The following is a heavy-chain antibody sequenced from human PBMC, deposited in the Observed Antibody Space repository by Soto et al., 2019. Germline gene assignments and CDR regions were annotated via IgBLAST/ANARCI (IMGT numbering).Heavy chain of an antibody. J-gene: IGHJ6*03. V-gene: IGHV3-23*01. CDR2: ISGSGGST. D-gene: IGHD2-2*01. CDR1: GFTFSSYA. CDR3: AKSLRAGMVPAAMLHYYYYMDV. Sequence: PGGSRRLSCAASGFTFSSYAMSWVRQAPGKGLEWVSAISGSGGSTYYADSVKGRFTISRDNSKNTLYLQMNSLRAEDTAVYYCAKSLRAGMVPAAMLHYYYYMDVRGKGTTVTVSS.